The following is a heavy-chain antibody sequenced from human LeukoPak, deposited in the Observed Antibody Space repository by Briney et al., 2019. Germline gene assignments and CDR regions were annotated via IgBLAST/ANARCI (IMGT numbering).Heavy chain of an antibody. CDR2: FDPEDGET. V-gene: IGHV1-24*01. J-gene: IGHJ4*02. D-gene: IGHD1-26*01. CDR1: GYTLTELS. Sequence: ASVKVSCKVSGYTLTELSMHWVRQAPGKGLGWMGGFDPEDGETIYAQKFQGRVTMTEDTTTDTAYMELSSLRSEDTAVYYCATGLEGATPFDYWGQGTLVTVSS. CDR3: ATGLEGATPFDY.